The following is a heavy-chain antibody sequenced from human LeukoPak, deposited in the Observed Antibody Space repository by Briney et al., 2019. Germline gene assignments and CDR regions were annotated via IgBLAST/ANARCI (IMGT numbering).Heavy chain of an antibody. CDR2: ISNSGATI. CDR3: ARATLSSSGHSY. Sequence: GGSLRLSCAASGFTFSYYEMNWVRQAPGKGLEWVSYISNSGATIYYADSVKGRFTISRDNAKSSLFLQMNSLRAEDTCVYYCARATLSSSGHSYWGQGTLVTVSS. V-gene: IGHV3-48*03. CDR1: GFTFSYYE. J-gene: IGHJ4*02. D-gene: IGHD6-13*01.